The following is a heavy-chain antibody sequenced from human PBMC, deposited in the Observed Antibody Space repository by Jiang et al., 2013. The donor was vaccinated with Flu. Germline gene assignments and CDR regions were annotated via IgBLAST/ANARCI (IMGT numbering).Heavy chain of an antibody. D-gene: IGHD3-3*01. CDR3: ARGRESLSDFWSGSSMDV. Sequence: SGAEVKKPGSSVKVSCKASGGTFSSYAISWVRQAPGQGLEWMGGIILIFGTANYAQKFQGRVTITADESTSTAYMELSSLRSEDTAVYYCARGRESLSDFWSGSSMDVWGKGTTVTVSS. CDR2: IILIFGTA. CDR1: GGTFSSYA. V-gene: IGHV1-69*01. J-gene: IGHJ6*03.